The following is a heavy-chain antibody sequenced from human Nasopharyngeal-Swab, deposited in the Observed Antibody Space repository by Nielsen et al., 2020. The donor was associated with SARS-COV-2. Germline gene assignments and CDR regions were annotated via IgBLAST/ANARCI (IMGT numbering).Heavy chain of an antibody. CDR3: ARYYYDSSGYPYFDY. V-gene: IGHV2-26*01. J-gene: IGHJ4*02. Sequence: SGPTLVKPTDTLTLTCTVSGFSLSNARMGVSWIRQPPGKALEWLAHIFSNDEKSYSTSLKSRLTISKDTSKSQVVLTMTNMDPVDTATYYCARYYYDSSGYPYFDYWGQGTLVTVSS. CDR2: IFSNDEK. D-gene: IGHD3-22*01. CDR1: GFSLSNARMG.